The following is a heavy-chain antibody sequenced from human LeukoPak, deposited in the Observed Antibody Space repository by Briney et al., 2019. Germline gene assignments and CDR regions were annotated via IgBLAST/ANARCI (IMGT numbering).Heavy chain of an antibody. D-gene: IGHD3-10*01. CDR3: ARGRSYYGSGDTFDY. CDR1: GGSFSGYY. J-gene: IGHJ4*02. CDR2: INHSGST. Sequence: SETLSLTCAVDGGSFSGYYWSWIRQPPGKGLEWIGEINHSGSTNYNPSLKSRVTISVDTSKNQFSLKLSSVTAADTAVYYCARGRSYYGSGDTFDYWGQGTLVTVSS. V-gene: IGHV4-34*01.